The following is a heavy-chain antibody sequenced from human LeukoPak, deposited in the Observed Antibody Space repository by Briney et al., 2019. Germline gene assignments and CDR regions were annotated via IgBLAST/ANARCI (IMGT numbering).Heavy chain of an antibody. CDR3: ARHGGGSYFDYEGNWFDP. V-gene: IGHV4-59*08. J-gene: IGHJ5*02. D-gene: IGHD1-26*01. Sequence: SETLSLTCTVSGGSISSYYWSWIRQPPGKGREGIGYIYYSGSTNHTPCRKSRVTISVDTSKNQFSLKLSSVTAADTAVYYCARHGGGSYFDYEGNWFDPWGQGTLVTVSS. CDR1: GGSISSYY. CDR2: IYYSGST.